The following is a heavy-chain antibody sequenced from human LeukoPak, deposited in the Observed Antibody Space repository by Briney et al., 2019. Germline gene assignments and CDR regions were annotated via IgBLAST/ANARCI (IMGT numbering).Heavy chain of an antibody. CDR2: IIPIFGTA. CDR1: GYTFTSYD. D-gene: IGHD3-10*01. CDR3: ARGSITMVRGDPVGRYYFDY. V-gene: IGHV1-69*13. J-gene: IGHJ4*02. Sequence: ASVKVSCKASGYTFTSYDINWVRQATGQGLEWMGGIIPIFGTANYAQKFQGRVTITADESTSTAYMELSSLRSEDTAVYYCARGSITMVRGDPVGRYYFDYWGQGTLVTVSS.